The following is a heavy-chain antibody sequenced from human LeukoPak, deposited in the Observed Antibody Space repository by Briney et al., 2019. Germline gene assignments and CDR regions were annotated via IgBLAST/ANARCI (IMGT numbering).Heavy chain of an antibody. D-gene: IGHD3-3*01. V-gene: IGHV3-33*06. J-gene: IGHJ6*03. CDR1: GFTFSSYG. CDR3: AKSPQRFLEYYYMDV. Sequence: GRSLRLSCAASGFTFSSYGMHWVRQAPGKGLERVAVIWYDGSNKYYADSVKGRFTISRDNSKNTLYLQMNSLRAEDTAVYYCAKSPQRFLEYYYMDVWGKGTTVTVSS. CDR2: IWYDGSNK.